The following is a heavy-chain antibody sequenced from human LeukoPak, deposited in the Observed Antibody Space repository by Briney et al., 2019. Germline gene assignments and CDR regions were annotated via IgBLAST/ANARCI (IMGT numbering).Heavy chain of an antibody. CDR2: IYYSGST. Sequence: PSQTLSLTCTVSGGSISSGGYYWSWIRQHPGKGLEWIGYIYYSGSTYYNPSPKSRVTISVDTSKNQFSLKLSSVTAADTAVYYCAREKLDRFDPWGQGTLVTVSS. CDR3: AREKLDRFDP. V-gene: IGHV4-31*03. CDR1: GGSISSGGYY. J-gene: IGHJ5*02. D-gene: IGHD4-23*01.